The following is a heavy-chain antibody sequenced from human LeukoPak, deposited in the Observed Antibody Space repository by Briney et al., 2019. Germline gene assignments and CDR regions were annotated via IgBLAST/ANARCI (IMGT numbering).Heavy chain of an antibody. J-gene: IGHJ4*02. CDR2: IGGSGATI. CDR1: GFSFGAHG. D-gene: IGHD2-15*01. CDR3: GKIRLDSATGY. Sequence: GGSLRLSCAASGFSFGAHGMNWVRQAPEKGLEWVSAIGGSGATIYYADSVRGRFTISRDNFKNTMYLQMDSLRAEDTAIYYCGKIRLDSATGYWGQGTLVTVSS. V-gene: IGHV3-23*01.